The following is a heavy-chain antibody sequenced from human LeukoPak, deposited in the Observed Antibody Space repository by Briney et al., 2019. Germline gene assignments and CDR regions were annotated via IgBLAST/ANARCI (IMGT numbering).Heavy chain of an antibody. V-gene: IGHV3-23*01. Sequence: SGGSLRLSCAPSGFTFSSYAMSWVRQAPGKGLEWVSAICGSGGSTYYADSVKGRFTISRDNSKNTLYLQMNSLRAEDTAVYYCAKAHEGYSSSSYVETFDYWGQGTLVTVSS. CDR1: GFTFSSYA. CDR2: ICGSGGST. D-gene: IGHD6-13*01. CDR3: AKAHEGYSSSSYVETFDY. J-gene: IGHJ4*02.